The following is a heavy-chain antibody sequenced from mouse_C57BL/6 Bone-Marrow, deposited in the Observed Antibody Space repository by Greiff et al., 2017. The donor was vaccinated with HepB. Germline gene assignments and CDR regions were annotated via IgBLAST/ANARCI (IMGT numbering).Heavy chain of an antibody. CDR1: GFTFSSYA. CDR3: TRDTYYSNYDY. CDR2: ISSGGDYI. Sequence: EVMLVESGEGLVKPGGSLKLSCAASGFTFSSYAMSWVRQTPEKRLEWVAYISSGGDYIYYADTVKGRFTISRDNARNTLYLQMNSLKSEDTAMYYCTRDTYYSNYDYGGQGTTLTVSS. V-gene: IGHV5-9-1*02. J-gene: IGHJ2*01. D-gene: IGHD2-5*01.